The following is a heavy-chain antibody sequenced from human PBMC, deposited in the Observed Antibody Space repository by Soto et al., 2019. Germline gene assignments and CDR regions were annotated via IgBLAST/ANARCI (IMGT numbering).Heavy chain of an antibody. V-gene: IGHV3-48*02. J-gene: IGHJ4*02. Sequence: TGGSLRLSCAASGFTFSDYGVTWVRQAPGKGLEWMSYISSGRDTIYYADSVKGRFTVSRDDAKDTLYLQMNSLRDEDTAVYYCASFFYGDVGDYWGQGTLVTVSS. CDR1: GFTFSDYG. CDR2: ISSGRDTI. D-gene: IGHD4-17*01. CDR3: ASFFYGDVGDY.